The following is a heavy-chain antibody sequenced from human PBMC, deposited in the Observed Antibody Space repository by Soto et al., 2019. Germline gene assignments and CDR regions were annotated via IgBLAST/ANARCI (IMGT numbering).Heavy chain of an antibody. J-gene: IGHJ4*01. Sequence: GGSLGLSCAASGFTFSDYALHWVRQAPGKGLEWVTVISSDGSNRYYADSVKGRFTISRNNSNNTLYLHMNSLRVEDTAIYIRAHLAGLADTEDCWVHGT. CDR2: ISSDGSNR. D-gene: IGHD5-18*01. CDR3: AHLAGLADTEDC. V-gene: IGHV3-30-3*01. CDR1: GFTFSDYA.